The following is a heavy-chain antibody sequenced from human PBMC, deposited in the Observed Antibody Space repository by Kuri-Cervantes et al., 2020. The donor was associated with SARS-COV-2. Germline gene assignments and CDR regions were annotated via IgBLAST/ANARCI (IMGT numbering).Heavy chain of an antibody. CDR2: ISSSSSTI. J-gene: IGHJ6*02. Sequence: GGSLRLSCAASGFTFSSYSMNWVRQAPGKGLEWVSYISSSSSTIYYADSVKGRFTISRDNAKNSLYLQMNSLGDEDTAVYYCARVPPIVVVPAAMPSYHYYYYGMDVWGQGTTVTVSS. V-gene: IGHV3-48*02. CDR3: ARVPPIVVVPAAMPSYHYYYYGMDV. CDR1: GFTFSSYS. D-gene: IGHD2-2*01.